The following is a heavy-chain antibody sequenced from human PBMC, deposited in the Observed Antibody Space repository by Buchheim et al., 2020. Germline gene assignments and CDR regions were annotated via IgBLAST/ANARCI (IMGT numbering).Heavy chain of an antibody. J-gene: IGHJ4*02. CDR1: GFTFSSYG. Sequence: QVQLVESGGGVVQPGRSLRLSCAASGFTFSSYGMHWVRQAPGKGLEWVAVISYDGSNKYYADSVKGRFTISRDNSKNTLYLQMNSLRAEDTAVYYCAKDAHGSGSYYLDYWGQGTL. V-gene: IGHV3-30*18. D-gene: IGHD3-10*01. CDR2: ISYDGSNK. CDR3: AKDAHGSGSYYLDY.